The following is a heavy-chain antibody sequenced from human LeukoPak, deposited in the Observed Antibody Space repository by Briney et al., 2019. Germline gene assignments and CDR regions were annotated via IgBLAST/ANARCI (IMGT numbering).Heavy chain of an antibody. V-gene: IGHV3-11*01. Sequence: GGSLRLSCAASGFTFSDYYMSWIRQAPGKGLDWVSYISSSGSTIYYADSVKGRFTISRDNAKNSLYLQMNSLRAEDTAVYYCARYCSSTSCRDAFDIWGQGTMVTVSS. CDR1: GFTFSDYY. J-gene: IGHJ3*02. CDR3: ARYCSSTSCRDAFDI. CDR2: ISSSGSTI. D-gene: IGHD2-2*01.